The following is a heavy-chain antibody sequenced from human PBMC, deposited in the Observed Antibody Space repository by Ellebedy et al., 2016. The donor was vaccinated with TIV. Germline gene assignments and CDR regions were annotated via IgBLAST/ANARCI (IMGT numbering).Heavy chain of an antibody. J-gene: IGHJ5*02. Sequence: MPSETLSLTCAVYGGSFSEYYWSWIRQPPGKGLEWIGEIHHSVTTNYNPSLKSRVTISVETSKNQFSLKLSSVTAADTALYYCACRYASGSHDWRFDPWGQGALVTVSS. CDR1: GGSFSEYY. CDR3: ACRYASGSHDWRFDP. D-gene: IGHD3-10*01. CDR2: IHHSVTT. V-gene: IGHV4-34*01.